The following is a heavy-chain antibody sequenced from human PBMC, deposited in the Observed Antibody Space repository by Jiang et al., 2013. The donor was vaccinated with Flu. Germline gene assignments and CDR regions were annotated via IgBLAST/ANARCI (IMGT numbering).Heavy chain of an antibody. CDR2: IWYDGSNK. V-gene: IGHV3-33*01. J-gene: IGHJ4*02. CDR3: ARDVCSGGSCLLDKFDY. Sequence: WVAVIWYDGSNKYYADSVKGRFTISRDNSKNTLYLQMNSLRAEDTAVYYCARDVCSGGSCLLDKFDYWGQGTLVTVSS. D-gene: IGHD2-15*01.